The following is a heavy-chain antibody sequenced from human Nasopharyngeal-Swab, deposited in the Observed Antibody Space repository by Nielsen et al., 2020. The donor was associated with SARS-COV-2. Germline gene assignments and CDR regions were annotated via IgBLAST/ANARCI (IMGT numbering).Heavy chain of an antibody. CDR1: GFTFDDYA. CDR3: AKDNIAVAGLPDY. Sequence: SLKISCAASGFTFDDYAMHWVRQAPGKGLEWVSGISWNSGSIGYADSVKGRFTISRDNAKNSLYLQMKSLRAEDTALYYCAKDNIAVAGLPDYWGQGTLVTVSS. V-gene: IGHV3-9*01. CDR2: ISWNSGSI. J-gene: IGHJ4*02. D-gene: IGHD6-19*01.